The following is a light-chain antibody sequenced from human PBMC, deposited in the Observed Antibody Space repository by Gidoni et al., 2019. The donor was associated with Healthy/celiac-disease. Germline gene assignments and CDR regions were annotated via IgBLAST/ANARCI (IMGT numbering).Light chain of an antibody. CDR3: QQYYSTLYT. Sequence: DIVMTQSPDSLAVSLGERATINCKSSQSVLYSPNNKNYLAWYQQKPGQPPKLLIYWASTRESGVPDRFSGSGSGTDFTLTISSLQAEDGAVYYCQQYYSTLYTFGQXTKLEIK. V-gene: IGKV4-1*01. CDR2: WAS. CDR1: QSVLYSPNNKNY. J-gene: IGKJ2*01.